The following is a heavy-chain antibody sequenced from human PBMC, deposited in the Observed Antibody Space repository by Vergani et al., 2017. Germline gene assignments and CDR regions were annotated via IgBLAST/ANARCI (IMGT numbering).Heavy chain of an antibody. CDR1: GFTFSSYG. V-gene: IGHV3-33*06. Sequence: QVQLVESGGGVVQPGRSLRLSCAASGFTFSSYGMHWVRQAPGKGLEWVAVIWYDGSNKYYADSVKGRFTISRDNSKNTLYLQMNSLRAEDTAVYYCAKYVSSSTTYNWFDPWGQGTLVTVSS. CDR3: AKYVSSSTTYNWFDP. CDR2: IWYDGSNK. J-gene: IGHJ5*02. D-gene: IGHD6-6*01.